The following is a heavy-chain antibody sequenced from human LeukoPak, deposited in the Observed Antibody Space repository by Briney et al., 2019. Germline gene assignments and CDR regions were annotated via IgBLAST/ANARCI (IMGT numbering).Heavy chain of an antibody. V-gene: IGHV1-2*02. D-gene: IGHD6-13*01. J-gene: IGHJ4*02. Sequence: WASVKVSCKASGGTFSSYAISWVRQAPGQGLEWMGWSNPNSGGTDYAQEFQGRVTLTRDTSISTAYMELSRLRSDDTAVYYCARSYSSSWRIYCWGRGTLVTVSS. CDR3: ARSYSSSWRIYC. CDR1: GGTFSSYA. CDR2: SNPNSGGT.